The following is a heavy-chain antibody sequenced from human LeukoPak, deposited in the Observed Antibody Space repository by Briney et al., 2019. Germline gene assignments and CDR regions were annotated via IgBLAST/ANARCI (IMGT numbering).Heavy chain of an antibody. CDR1: GFPFSNAW. Sequence: GGSLRLSCVVSGFPFSNAWIKCARQAPGKGLEWVGRIKNKADGGTTDYAAPVKGRFTISRDDSENTLYLQMSSLKTEDRAVYYRTTPTPRVLGGRGNLVTVSS. CDR3: TTPTPRVL. CDR2: IKNKADGGTT. V-gene: IGHV3-15*01. J-gene: IGHJ4*02. D-gene: IGHD1-1*01.